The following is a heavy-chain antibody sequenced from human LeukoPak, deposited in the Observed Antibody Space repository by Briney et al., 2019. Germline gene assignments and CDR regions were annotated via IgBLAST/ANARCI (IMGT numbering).Heavy chain of an antibody. J-gene: IGHJ4*02. CDR1: GFTFSSDA. CDR3: ARGTAMVPIDY. V-gene: IGHV3-30-3*01. Sequence: PGGSLRLSCAASGFTFSSDAMHWVRQAPGKGLEWVAVISYDGSNKYYADSVKGRFTISRDNSKNTLYLQMNSLRAEDTAVYYCARGTAMVPIDYWGQGTLVTVSS. D-gene: IGHD5-18*01. CDR2: ISYDGSNK.